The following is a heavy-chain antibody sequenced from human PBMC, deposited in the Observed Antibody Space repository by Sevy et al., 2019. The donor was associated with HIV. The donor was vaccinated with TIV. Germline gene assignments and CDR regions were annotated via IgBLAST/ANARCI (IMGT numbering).Heavy chain of an antibody. J-gene: IGHJ4*02. Sequence: SETLSLTCTVCGGSISSSSYDWGWIRQPPGKGLEWIGSIYFSGSSNYNPSLKSRVTISVDTSKSQFSLMLTSVTVADTAVYYCARQGGIVGRAFDFWGQGTLVTVSS. CDR2: IYFSGSS. D-gene: IGHD1-26*01. CDR3: ARQGGIVGRAFDF. V-gene: IGHV4-39*01. CDR1: GGSISSSSYD.